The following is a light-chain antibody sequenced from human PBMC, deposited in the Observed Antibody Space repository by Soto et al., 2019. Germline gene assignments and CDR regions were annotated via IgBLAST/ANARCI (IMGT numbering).Light chain of an antibody. CDR3: GTYHDSLHVRL. V-gene: IGLV1-51*01. J-gene: IGLJ2*01. Sequence: QSVLTQPPSMSAAPGQKVTLSCSGSTSNIGNNYVSWYQQLPGTAPQLLIYDNDKRPSGIPDRFSGSKSGTSATLGITGLQTGDEADYYCGTYHDSLHVRLFGGGTKLTVL. CDR1: TSNIGNNY. CDR2: DND.